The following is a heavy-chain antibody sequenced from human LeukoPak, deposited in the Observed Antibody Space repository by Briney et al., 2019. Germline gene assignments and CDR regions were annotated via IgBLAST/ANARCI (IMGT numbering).Heavy chain of an antibody. CDR3: ARDGPRQLAGYYYYYMDV. Sequence: SGTLSLTCTVSGGSISSHYWSWIRQPPGKGLEWIGYIYYSGSTNYNPSLKSRVTISVDTSKNQFSLKLSSVTAADTAVYYCARDGPRQLAGYYYYYMDVWGKGTTVTVSS. D-gene: IGHD6-6*01. CDR1: GGSISSHY. CDR2: IYYSGST. J-gene: IGHJ6*03. V-gene: IGHV4-59*11.